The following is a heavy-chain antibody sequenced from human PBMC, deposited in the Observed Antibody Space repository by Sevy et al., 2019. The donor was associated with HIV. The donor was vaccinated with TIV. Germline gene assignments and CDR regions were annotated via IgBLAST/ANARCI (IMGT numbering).Heavy chain of an antibody. CDR1: GFTFSSYW. V-gene: IGHV3-7*03. Sequence: GGSLRLSCAASGFTFSSYWMSWVRQAPGKGLEWVANINQDGSEKYYVDSVKGRLTISRDNAKNSLYLQMNSLRAEDAAVDYCARASGYSSGWFYFDYWGQGTLVTVSS. CDR2: INQDGSEK. CDR3: ARASGYSSGWFYFDY. D-gene: IGHD6-19*01. J-gene: IGHJ4*02.